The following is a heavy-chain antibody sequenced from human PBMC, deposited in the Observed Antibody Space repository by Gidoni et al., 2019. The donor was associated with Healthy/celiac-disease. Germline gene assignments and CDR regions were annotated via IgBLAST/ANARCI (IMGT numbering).Heavy chain of an antibody. Sequence: QITLKESGPTLVKPTQTLTLTCTFSGFSLSTSGVGVGWIRQPPGKALEWLALIYWDDDKRYSPSLKSRLTITKDTSKNQVVLTMTNMDPVDTATYYCAHIHSSGWYWRPDAFDIWGQGTMVTVSS. J-gene: IGHJ3*02. CDR3: AHIHSSGWYWRPDAFDI. V-gene: IGHV2-5*02. D-gene: IGHD6-19*01. CDR2: IYWDDDK. CDR1: GFSLSTSGVG.